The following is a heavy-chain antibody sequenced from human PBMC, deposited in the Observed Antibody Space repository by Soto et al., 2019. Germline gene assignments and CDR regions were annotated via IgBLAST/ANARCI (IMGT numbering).Heavy chain of an antibody. CDR2: ISSSSSTI. Sequence: GGSLRLSCAAPGFTFSSYSMNWVRQAPGKGLEWVSYISSSSSTIYYADSVKGRFTISRDNAKNSLYLQMNSLRDEDTAVYYCARDSAVTRRSYYYGMDVWGQGTTVTVS. CDR1: GFTFSSYS. D-gene: IGHD2-21*02. V-gene: IGHV3-48*02. J-gene: IGHJ6*02. CDR3: ARDSAVTRRSYYYGMDV.